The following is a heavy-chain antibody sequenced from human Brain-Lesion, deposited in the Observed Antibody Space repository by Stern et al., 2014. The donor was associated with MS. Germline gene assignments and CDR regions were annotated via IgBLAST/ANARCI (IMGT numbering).Heavy chain of an antibody. CDR3: ATYYYDSTGYNDF. V-gene: IGHV1-2*04. D-gene: IGHD3-22*01. Sequence: VHLVESGAEVKKPGASVKVSCKASGYTFTGYYMHCVRQAPGQGLEWMGWINPKSGGTNYAQKFQGWVTMTRDTSINTAYMELSRLRSDDTAVYYCATYYYDSTGYNDFWGQGTLVTVSS. CDR2: INPKSGGT. J-gene: IGHJ4*02. CDR1: GYTFTGYY.